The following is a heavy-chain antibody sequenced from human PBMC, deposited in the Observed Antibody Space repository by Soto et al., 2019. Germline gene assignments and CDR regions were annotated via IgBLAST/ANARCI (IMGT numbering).Heavy chain of an antibody. Sequence: SETLSLTCTVSSGSISSSSYTWGWIRQPPGKGLEWIGSIYYSGSTYYNPSLKSRVTISVDTSKNQFSLKLSSVTAADTAVYYCARSHSSGWYLPDDYWGQGTLVTVSS. CDR2: IYYSGST. V-gene: IGHV4-39*01. CDR3: ARSHSSGWYLPDDY. J-gene: IGHJ4*02. D-gene: IGHD6-19*01. CDR1: SGSISSSSYT.